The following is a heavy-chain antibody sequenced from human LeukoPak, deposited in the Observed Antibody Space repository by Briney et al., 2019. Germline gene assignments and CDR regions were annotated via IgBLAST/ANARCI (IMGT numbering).Heavy chain of an antibody. Sequence: GGSLRLSCAASGFTVSSNYMGWVRQAPDKGLEWVSVIYSGGTTYCADSVKGRFTISRDISKNTVFLQMNSLRAEDTAVYYCARNFGTSYNSWGQGILVTVSS. CDR2: IYSGGTT. J-gene: IGHJ4*02. V-gene: IGHV3-53*01. D-gene: IGHD2-2*01. CDR3: ARNFGTSYNS. CDR1: GFTVSSNY.